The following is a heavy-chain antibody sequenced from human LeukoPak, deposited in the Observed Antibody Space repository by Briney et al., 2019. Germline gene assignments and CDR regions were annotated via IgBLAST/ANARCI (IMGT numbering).Heavy chain of an antibody. CDR3: AIVEHMIVGY. J-gene: IGHJ4*02. Sequence: SETLSLTCTVSGGSISSYYWSWIRQPPGKGLEWIGYIYYSGSTNYNPSLKSRVTISVDTSKNQFSLKLSSVTAADTAVYYCAIVEHMIVGYWGQGTLVTVSS. CDR2: IYYSGST. V-gene: IGHV4-59*01. CDR1: GGSISSYY. D-gene: IGHD3-22*01.